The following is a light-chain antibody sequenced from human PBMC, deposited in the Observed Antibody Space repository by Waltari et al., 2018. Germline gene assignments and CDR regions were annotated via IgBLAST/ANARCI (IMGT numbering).Light chain of an antibody. V-gene: IGKV1D-12*01. CDR1: QDISSW. CDR2: SSS. J-gene: IGKJ2*01. CDR3: QQANSFPYT. Sequence: DIQMTQSPSSVSASVGDRVTITCRASQDISSWLAWYQQKPGKPPELLIYSSSTLHFGVPSRFSGSRSGTEFSLTITGLQPDDSATYFCQQANSFPYTYGQGTKLDI.